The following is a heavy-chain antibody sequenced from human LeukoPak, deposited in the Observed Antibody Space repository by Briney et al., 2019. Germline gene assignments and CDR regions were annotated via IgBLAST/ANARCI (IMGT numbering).Heavy chain of an antibody. V-gene: IGHV4-59*01. J-gene: IGHJ4*02. D-gene: IGHD4-17*01. CDR1: GGSISSYY. Sequence: PSETLSLTCTVSGGSISSYYWSWIRQPPGKGLEWIGYIYYSGSTNYNPSLKSRVTISVATSKNQFSLKLSSVTAADTAVYYCARDGGDYVDHWGQGTLVTVSS. CDR3: ARDGGDYVDH. CDR2: IYYSGST.